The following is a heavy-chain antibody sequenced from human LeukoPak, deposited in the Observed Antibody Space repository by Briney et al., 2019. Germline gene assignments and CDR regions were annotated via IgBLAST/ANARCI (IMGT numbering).Heavy chain of an antibody. CDR3: TRESPSSGWFDP. V-gene: IGHV1-46*01. J-gene: IGHJ5*02. CDR1: GYTFTSYY. Sequence: ASVKDSCKASGYTFTSYYMHWVRQAPGQGLEWMGIINPSGGSTRYAQKFQGRVTMTRDTSTSTVYMELSSLRSEDRAVYYCTRESPSSGWFDPWGQGTLVTVSS. CDR2: INPSGGST. D-gene: IGHD6-19*01.